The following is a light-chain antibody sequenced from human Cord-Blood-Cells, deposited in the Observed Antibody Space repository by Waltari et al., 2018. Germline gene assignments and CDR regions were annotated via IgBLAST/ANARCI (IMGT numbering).Light chain of an antibody. Sequence: DIVLTQSPDSLAVSLGERATINCKSSQSVLYSSNNKNYLAWYQQKPGQPPKLLIYWASTRESGVPDRFSGSGSGTDVTHTISSLQAEDVAVYYCQQYYSTPTFGQGTKVEIK. CDR2: WAS. V-gene: IGKV4-1*01. J-gene: IGKJ1*01. CDR1: QSVLYSSNNKNY. CDR3: QQYYSTPT.